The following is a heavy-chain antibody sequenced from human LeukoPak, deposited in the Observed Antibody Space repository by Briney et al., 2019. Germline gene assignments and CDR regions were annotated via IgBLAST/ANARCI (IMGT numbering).Heavy chain of an antibody. CDR3: ARTPLNYGGNSDAFDI. V-gene: IGHV4-34*01. Sequence: SETLSLTCAVYGGSFSGYYWSWIRQPPGKGLEWIGEINHSGSTNYNPSLKSRVTKSVDTSKNQFSLKLSSVTAADTAVYYCARTPLNYGGNSDAFDIWGQGTMVTVSS. D-gene: IGHD4-23*01. J-gene: IGHJ3*02. CDR2: INHSGST. CDR1: GGSFSGYY.